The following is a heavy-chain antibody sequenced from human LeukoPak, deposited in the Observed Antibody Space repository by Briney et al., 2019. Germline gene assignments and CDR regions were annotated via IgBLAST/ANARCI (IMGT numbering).Heavy chain of an antibody. V-gene: IGHV5-51*01. CDR2: IYPGDSDT. D-gene: IGHD2-15*01. Sequence: GESLKISCKGSGYSFTSYWIGWVRQMPGKGLEWMGTIYPGDSDTRYSPSFKGQVTISADKSISTAYLQWSSLKASDTAMYYCARLAVVVAATGGFDYWGQGTLVTVSS. CDR1: GYSFTSYW. J-gene: IGHJ4*02. CDR3: ARLAVVVAATGGFDY.